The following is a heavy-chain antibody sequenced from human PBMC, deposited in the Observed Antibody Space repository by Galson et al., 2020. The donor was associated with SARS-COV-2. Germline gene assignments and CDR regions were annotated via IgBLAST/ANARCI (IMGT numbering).Heavy chain of an antibody. CDR3: ARNDGDYDY. Sequence: SQTLSLTCTVSGGSIGSYYWSWIRQPPGKGLEWIGDIYYTGSTYCTPSLKSRVTISVDTSKNQFSLKLSSVTAADTAVYYCARNDGDYDYWGQGTLVTVSS. J-gene: IGHJ4*02. V-gene: IGHV4-59*01. CDR2: IYYTGST. CDR1: GGSIGSYY. D-gene: IGHD4-17*01.